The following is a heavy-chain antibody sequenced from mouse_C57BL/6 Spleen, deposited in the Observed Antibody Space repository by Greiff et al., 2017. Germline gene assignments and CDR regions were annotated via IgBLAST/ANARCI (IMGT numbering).Heavy chain of an antibody. CDR3: ARVGYEGACLAY. Sequence: EVQLQQSGPELVKPGASVKISCKASGYTFTDYYMNWVKQSHGKSLEWIGDINPNNGGTSYNQKFKGKATLTVDKSSSTAYMELRSLTSEDSAVYYCARVGYEGACLAYWGQGTLVTVSA. J-gene: IGHJ3*01. D-gene: IGHD2-2*01. V-gene: IGHV1-26*01. CDR2: INPNNGGT. CDR1: GYTFTDYY.